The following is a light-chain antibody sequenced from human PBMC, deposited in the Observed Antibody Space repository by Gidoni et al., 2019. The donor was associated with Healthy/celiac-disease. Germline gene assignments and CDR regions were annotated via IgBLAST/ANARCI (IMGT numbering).Light chain of an antibody. J-gene: IGKJ1*01. Sequence: DIQMTQSPSYLSASVGDRVTITCRASQSISRYLNWYQQKPGKAPKLLIYAESSLQSGVPSRFSGSGSGTDFTLTISSLQPEDFATYYCQQSYSTLTWTFGQGTKVEIK. V-gene: IGKV1-39*01. CDR2: AES. CDR1: QSISRY. CDR3: QQSYSTLTWT.